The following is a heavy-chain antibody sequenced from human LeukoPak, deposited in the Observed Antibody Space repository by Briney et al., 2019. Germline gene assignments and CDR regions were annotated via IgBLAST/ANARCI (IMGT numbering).Heavy chain of an antibody. Sequence: GGSLRLSCAASGFTFSSYSMNWVRQAPGKGLEWVSRINSDGSSTSYADSVKGRFTISRDNAKNTLYLQMNSLRAEDTAVYYCARVRWFGLGYFDYWGQGTLVTVSS. CDR1: GFTFSSYS. CDR3: ARVRWFGLGYFDY. J-gene: IGHJ4*02. CDR2: INSDGSST. V-gene: IGHV3-74*01. D-gene: IGHD3-10*01.